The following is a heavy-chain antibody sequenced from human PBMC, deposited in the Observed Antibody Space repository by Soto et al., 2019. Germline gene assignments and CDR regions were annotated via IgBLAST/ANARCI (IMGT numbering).Heavy chain of an antibody. CDR2: MNPNTGNS. CDR3: AKDGIDIAVAGTSPFDY. D-gene: IGHD6-19*01. V-gene: IGHV1-8*01. Sequence: ASVKVSCKASGYTFTSYDIYWVRQATGQGLEWMGWMNPNTGNSGYAQKFQGRVTISRDNSKNTLYLQMNSLRAEDTAVYYCAKDGIDIAVAGTSPFDYWGQGTLVTVSS. J-gene: IGHJ4*02. CDR1: GYTFTSYD.